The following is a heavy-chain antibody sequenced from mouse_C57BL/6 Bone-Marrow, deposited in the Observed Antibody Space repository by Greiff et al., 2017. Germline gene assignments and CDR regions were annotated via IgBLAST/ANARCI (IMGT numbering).Heavy chain of an antibody. J-gene: IGHJ4*01. D-gene: IGHD2-4*01. Sequence: QVQLQQPGAELVKPGASVKLSCKASGYTFTNYWMHWVKQRPGQGLGWIGMMHPNGGSPAYNEKFKSEATLSVDKSSRTAYRELSSLTSEDSAVYYCARSYDYDDYTMDYWGQGTSVTVSS. CDR3: ARSYDYDDYTMDY. V-gene: IGHV1-64*01. CDR1: GYTFTNYW. CDR2: MHPNGGSP.